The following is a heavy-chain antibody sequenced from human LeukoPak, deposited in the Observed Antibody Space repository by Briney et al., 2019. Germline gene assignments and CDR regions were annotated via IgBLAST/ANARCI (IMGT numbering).Heavy chain of an antibody. J-gene: IGHJ3*02. Sequence: ASVKVSYKASGYSFTDYYTHWVRRAPGQGLEWMGWINLNSGGTNYAHKFQGRVTMTRDTSMSTAYMDVRGLTSDDTAVYYCSRGAYFYDDVTRGFDIWGQGTMVTVSS. V-gene: IGHV1-2*02. CDR1: GYSFTDYY. D-gene: IGHD3-16*01. CDR2: INLNSGGT. CDR3: SRGAYFYDDVTRGFDI.